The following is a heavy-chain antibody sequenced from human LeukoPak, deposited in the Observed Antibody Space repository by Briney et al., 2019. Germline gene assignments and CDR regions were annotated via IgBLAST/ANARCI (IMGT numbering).Heavy chain of an antibody. CDR2: IWYDGSKK. CDR3: ARDPTAYYDSSGYYLNTIDY. D-gene: IGHD3-22*01. V-gene: IGHV3-33*08. CDR1: GFTFSNYV. Sequence: GRSLRLSCAASGFTFSNYVIHWVRQAPGKGLEWVAVIWYDGSKKYYADSVKGRFTISRDNVKNTLYLQMNSLRAEDTAVYYCARDPTAYYDSSGYYLNTIDYWGQGTLVTVSS. J-gene: IGHJ4*02.